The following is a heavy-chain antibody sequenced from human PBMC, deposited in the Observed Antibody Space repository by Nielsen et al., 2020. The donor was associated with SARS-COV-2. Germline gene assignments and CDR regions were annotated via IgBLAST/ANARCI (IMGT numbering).Heavy chain of an antibody. J-gene: IGHJ4*02. Sequence: GESLKISCAASGFTFSSYWMSWVRQAPGTGLEWVANIKQDGSEKYYVDSVKGRFTISRDNAKNSLYLQMNSLRAEDTAVYYCARDWRIGAAAGEGFDYWGQGTLVTVSS. D-gene: IGHD6-13*01. V-gene: IGHV3-7*03. CDR3: ARDWRIGAAAGEGFDY. CDR2: IKQDGSEK. CDR1: GFTFSSYW.